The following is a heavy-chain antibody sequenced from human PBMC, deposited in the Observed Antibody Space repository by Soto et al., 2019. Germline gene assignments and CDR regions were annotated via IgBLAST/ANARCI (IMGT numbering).Heavy chain of an antibody. CDR3: ARDRGGSSSAADY. Sequence: QVPLVESGGGVVQPGRSLRLSCAASGFTFSSYAMHWVRQAPGKGLEWVAVISYDGSNKYYADSVKGRFTISRDNSKNTLYLQMNSLRAEDTAVYYCARDRGGSSSAADYWGQGTLVTVSS. J-gene: IGHJ4*02. CDR1: GFTFSSYA. V-gene: IGHV3-30-3*01. D-gene: IGHD6-6*01. CDR2: ISYDGSNK.